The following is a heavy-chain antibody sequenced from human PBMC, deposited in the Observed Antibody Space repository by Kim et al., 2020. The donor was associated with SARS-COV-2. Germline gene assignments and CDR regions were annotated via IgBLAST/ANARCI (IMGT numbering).Heavy chain of an antibody. CDR3: ARGDNSWYHGMDV. CDR2: IYSGATT. Sequence: GGSLRLSCAASGFTVSSNSMTWVRQAPGKGLEWVSVIYSGATTYYADSVKGRFTISRDNSKNTLYLQMNSLRVEDTAVYYCARGDNSWYHGMDVWGQGTT. CDR1: GFTVSSNS. J-gene: IGHJ6*02. V-gene: IGHV3-53*01. D-gene: IGHD6-13*01.